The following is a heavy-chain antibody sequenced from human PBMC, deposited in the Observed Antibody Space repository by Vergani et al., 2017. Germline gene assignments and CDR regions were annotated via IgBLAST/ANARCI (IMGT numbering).Heavy chain of an antibody. CDR3: ARPGDSGSYARRGYYFDY. D-gene: IGHD1-26*01. J-gene: IGHJ4*02. Sequence: QVQLVQSGAEVKKPGSSVKVSCKASGGTFSSYAISWVRQAPGQGLEWMGGIIPIFGTANYAQKFQGRVTITADESTRTAYMELSSLRSEDTAVYYCARPGDSGSYARRGYYFDYWGQGTLVTVSS. CDR1: GGTFSSYA. V-gene: IGHV1-69*12. CDR2: IIPIFGTA.